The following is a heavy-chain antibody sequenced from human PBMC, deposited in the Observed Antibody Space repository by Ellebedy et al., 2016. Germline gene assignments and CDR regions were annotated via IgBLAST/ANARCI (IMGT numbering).Heavy chain of an antibody. CDR1: GGSFSGYY. Sequence: SETLSLXXAVYGGSFSGYYWSWIRQPPGKGLEWIGYIYYSGSTNYNPSLKSRVTISVDTSKNQFSLKLSSVTAADTAVYYCARVRAAAGNPSFDYWGQGTLVTVSS. CDR2: IYYSGST. D-gene: IGHD6-13*01. J-gene: IGHJ4*02. V-gene: IGHV4-59*01. CDR3: ARVRAAAGNPSFDY.